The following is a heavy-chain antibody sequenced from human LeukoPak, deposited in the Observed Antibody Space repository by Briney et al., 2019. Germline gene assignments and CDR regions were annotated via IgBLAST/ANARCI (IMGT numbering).Heavy chain of an antibody. V-gene: IGHV4-34*01. CDR1: GGSFSGYY. J-gene: IGHJ4*02. CDR3: ASGSYARSRYYFDY. D-gene: IGHD1-26*01. CDR2: INHSGST. Sequence: SETLSLTCAVYGGSFSGYYWIWIRQPPGKGLEWIGEINHSGSTNYNPSLKSRVTISVDTSKNQFSLKLSSVTAADTAVYYCASGSYARSRYYFDYWGQGTLVTVSS.